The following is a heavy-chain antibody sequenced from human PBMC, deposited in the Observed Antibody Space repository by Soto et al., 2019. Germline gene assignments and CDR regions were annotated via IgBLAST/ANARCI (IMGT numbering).Heavy chain of an antibody. CDR2: SRNKANSYTT. J-gene: IGHJ6*02. V-gene: IGHV3-72*01. Sequence: EVQLVESGGGSVQPGGSLRLSCAASGFTFSDHYMDWVRQAPGKGLEWVGRSRNKANSYTTEYAASVKGRFTISRDDSKNSLYLKMNSLKTEDTAVYYCAREELLWFGELPRNYYYGMDVWGQGTTVTVSS. CDR3: AREELLWFGELPRNYYYGMDV. CDR1: GFTFSDHY. D-gene: IGHD3-10*01.